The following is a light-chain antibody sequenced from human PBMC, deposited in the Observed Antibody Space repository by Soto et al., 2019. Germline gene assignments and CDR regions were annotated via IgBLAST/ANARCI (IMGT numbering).Light chain of an antibody. CDR2: GAS. V-gene: IGKV3-15*01. CDR1: QSVGYS. J-gene: IGKJ2*01. Sequence: EIEKTQSPATLSLSPGAGATLSCRTSQSVGYSLAWYQQKPGLAPRLLIYGASTRITSIPDRFSGSGSGTEFTLTISSLQSEDFAVYYCQQYKNWPGYTFGQGTKLEIK. CDR3: QQYKNWPGYT.